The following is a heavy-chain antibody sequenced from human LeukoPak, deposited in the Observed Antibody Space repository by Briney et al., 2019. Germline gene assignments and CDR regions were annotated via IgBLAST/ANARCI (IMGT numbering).Heavy chain of an antibody. CDR3: ARQRIAAAGTCWFDP. J-gene: IGHJ5*02. Sequence: SETLSLTCTVSGGSISSSSYYWGWVRQPPGKGLEWIGSIYYSGSTYYNPSLKSRVTISVDTSKNQFSLKLSSATAADTAVYYCARQRIAAAGTCWFDPWGQGTLVTVSS. CDR1: GGSISSSSYY. D-gene: IGHD6-13*01. V-gene: IGHV4-39*01. CDR2: IYYSGST.